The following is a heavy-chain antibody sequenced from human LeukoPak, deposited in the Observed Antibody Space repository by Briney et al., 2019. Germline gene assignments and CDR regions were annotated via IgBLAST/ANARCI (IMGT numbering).Heavy chain of an antibody. J-gene: IGHJ4*02. CDR1: GGTFSSYA. D-gene: IGHD4-23*01. Sequence: GSSVKVSCKASGGTFSSYAISWVRQAPGQGLEGMGRIIPILGIANYAQKFQGRVTITADKSTSTAYMELSSLRSEDTAVYYCARRLGGNSLDYFDYWGQGTLVTVSS. CDR2: IIPILGIA. V-gene: IGHV1-69*04. CDR3: ARRLGGNSLDYFDY.